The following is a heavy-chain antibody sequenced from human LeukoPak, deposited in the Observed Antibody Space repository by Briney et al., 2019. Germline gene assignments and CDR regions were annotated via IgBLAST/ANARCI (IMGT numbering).Heavy chain of an antibody. CDR3: ARGQYSGYDFSLGLIY. J-gene: IGHJ4*02. CDR1: GYTFTSYG. CDR2: ISAYNGNT. Sequence: ASVKVSCKASGYTFTSYGISWVRQALGQGLGWMGWISAYNGNTNYAQKLQGRVTMTTDTSTSTAYMELRSLRSDDTAVYYCARGQYSGYDFSLGLIYWGQGTLVTVSS. D-gene: IGHD5-12*01. V-gene: IGHV1-18*01.